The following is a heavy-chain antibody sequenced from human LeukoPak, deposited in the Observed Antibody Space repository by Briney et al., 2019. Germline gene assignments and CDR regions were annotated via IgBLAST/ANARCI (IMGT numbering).Heavy chain of an antibody. CDR1: GFTVSSNY. CDR2: IYSGGST. J-gene: IGHJ4*02. Sequence: GGSLRLSCAASGFTVSSNYMSWVRQAPGKGLEWVSVIYSGGSTYYAASVMGRFTISRDNSKDTLYLQMCSLRAEDTAVYYCARVGPAVADSSYFVCWGQGTQVTVSS. D-gene: IGHD6-19*01. CDR3: ARVGPAVADSSYFVC. V-gene: IGHV3-66*01.